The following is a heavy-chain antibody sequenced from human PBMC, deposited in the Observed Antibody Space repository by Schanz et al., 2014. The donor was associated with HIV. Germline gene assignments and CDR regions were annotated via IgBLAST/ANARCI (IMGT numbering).Heavy chain of an antibody. CDR3: AREGGNLVEGGYFFDY. Sequence: QVQLVQSGAEVKKPGSSMKVSCKTSGGSFIDHAISWVRQAPGQGLEWMGGLMPILGTANYAQKLQGRVTITADESTSTAYMELSSLRLEDTAVYYCAREGGNLVEGGYFFDYWGQGTLVTVSS. D-gene: IGHD2-15*01. CDR1: GGSFIDHA. J-gene: IGHJ4*02. V-gene: IGHV1-69*01. CDR2: LMPILGTA.